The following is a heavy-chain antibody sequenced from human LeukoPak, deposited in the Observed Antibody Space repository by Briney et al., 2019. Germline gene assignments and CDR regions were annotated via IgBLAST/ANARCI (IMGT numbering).Heavy chain of an antibody. J-gene: IGHJ4*02. CDR2: IYYSGST. Sequence: SETLSLTCTVSGGSISSYYWSWIRQPPGKGLEWIGYIYYSGSTNYNPSLESRVTISVDTSKNQFSLKLSSVTAADTAVYYCARDQYDTGGSGWYYWGQGTLVTVSS. V-gene: IGHV4-59*01. CDR1: GGSISSYY. CDR3: ARDQYDTGGSGWYY. D-gene: IGHD6-19*01.